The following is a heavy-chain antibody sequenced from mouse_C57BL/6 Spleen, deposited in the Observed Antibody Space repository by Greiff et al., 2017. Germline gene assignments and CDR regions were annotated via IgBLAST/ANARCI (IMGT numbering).Heavy chain of an antibody. Sequence: VKLVESGPGLVAPSQSLSITCTVSGFSLTSYGVHWVRQPPGKGLEWLVVIWSDGSTTYNSALKSRLSISKDNSKSQVFLKRNSLQTDDTAMYYCARGGYDDYYAMDYWGQGTSVTVSS. CDR3: ARGGYDDYYAMDY. CDR1: GFSLTSYG. D-gene: IGHD2-2*01. V-gene: IGHV2-6*03. J-gene: IGHJ4*01. CDR2: IWSDGST.